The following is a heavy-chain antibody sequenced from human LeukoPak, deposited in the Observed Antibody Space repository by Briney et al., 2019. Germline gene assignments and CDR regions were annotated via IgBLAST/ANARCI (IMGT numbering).Heavy chain of an antibody. J-gene: IGHJ4*02. Sequence: GRSLRLSCAASGLTFRGSDMHWVRQAPGKGLEWVAFVSHDGGNENYADSVKGRFTISRDNHKNPLFLQLNSQRAEDTAVYYCAKGSINYFEYWGRGTLVTVSS. CDR1: GLTFRGSD. CDR2: VSHDGGNE. CDR3: AKGSINYFEY. V-gene: IGHV3-30*18.